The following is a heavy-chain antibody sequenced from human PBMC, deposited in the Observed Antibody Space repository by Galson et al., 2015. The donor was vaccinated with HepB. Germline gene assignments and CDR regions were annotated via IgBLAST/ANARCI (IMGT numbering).Heavy chain of an antibody. D-gene: IGHD2/OR15-2a*01. CDR2: INPDGSRT. CDR1: GFTFSRSW. V-gene: IGHV3-74*01. J-gene: IGHJ4*02. CDR3: VSTDWGAPYF. Sequence: ASGFTFSRSWMHWVRQSPGKGLVWVSRINPDGSRTSYADSVKGRVTISRDNDRNTLHLQLDSPTDEDTALYFCVSTDWGAPYFWGQGTLVTVSS.